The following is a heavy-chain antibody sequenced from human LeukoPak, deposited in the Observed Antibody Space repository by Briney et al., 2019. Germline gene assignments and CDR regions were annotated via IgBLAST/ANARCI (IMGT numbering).Heavy chain of an antibody. CDR3: ARGYGRWLQYYFDY. J-gene: IGHJ4*02. CDR2: IYASGRT. D-gene: IGHD5-24*01. CDR1: GGSISSYY. V-gene: IGHV4-4*07. Sequence: SETLSLTCTVSGGSISSYYWGWIRQPAGKGLEWLGRIYASGRTNYNPSLKRRVTMSVDTSQNQFFLKLSSVTAADTAVYYCARGYGRWLQYYFDYWGQGTLVTVSS.